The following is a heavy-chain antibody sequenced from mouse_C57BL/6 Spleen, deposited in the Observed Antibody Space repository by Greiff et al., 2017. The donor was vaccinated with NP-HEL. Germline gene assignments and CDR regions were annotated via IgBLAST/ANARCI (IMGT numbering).Heavy chain of an antibody. D-gene: IGHD3-3*01. CDR3: ARGGPGDDFDY. CDR1: GFTFSSYA. CDR2: ISDGGSYT. V-gene: IGHV5-4*03. Sequence: DVKLVESGGGLVKPGGSLKLSCAASGFTFSSYAMSWVRQTPEKRLEWVATISDGGSYTYYPDNVKGRFTISRDNAKNNLYLQMSHLKSEDTAMYYCARGGPGDDFDYWGQGTTLTVSS. J-gene: IGHJ2*01.